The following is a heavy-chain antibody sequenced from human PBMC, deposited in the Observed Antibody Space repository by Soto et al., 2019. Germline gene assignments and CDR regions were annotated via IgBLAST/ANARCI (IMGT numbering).Heavy chain of an antibody. V-gene: IGHV1-69*13. Sequence: SVKVSCKASGGTFSSYAISWVRQAPGRGLEWMGGIIPIFGTANYAQKFQGRVTITADESTSTAYMELSSLRSEDTAVYYCARDHAPPHSSSWYNWFDPWGQGTLVTVSS. J-gene: IGHJ5*02. D-gene: IGHD6-13*01. CDR1: GGTFSSYA. CDR2: IIPIFGTA. CDR3: ARDHAPPHSSSWYNWFDP.